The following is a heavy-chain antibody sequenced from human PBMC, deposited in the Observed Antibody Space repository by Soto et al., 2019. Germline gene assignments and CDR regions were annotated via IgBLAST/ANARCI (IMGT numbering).Heavy chain of an antibody. V-gene: IGHV3-7*01. J-gene: IGHJ6*02. CDR2: IKQDESEK. D-gene: IGHD2-15*01. CDR1: GLTFTDYW. Sequence: PGGSLRLSCVTYGLTFTDYWMSWVRQAPGKGLEWVANIKQDESEKNYLDSVKGRFTISRDNAKNSLYLQMNSLRAEDTAVYYCARDRGYDAHDYYYNAMDVWGQGTMVTVSS. CDR3: ARDRGYDAHDYYYNAMDV.